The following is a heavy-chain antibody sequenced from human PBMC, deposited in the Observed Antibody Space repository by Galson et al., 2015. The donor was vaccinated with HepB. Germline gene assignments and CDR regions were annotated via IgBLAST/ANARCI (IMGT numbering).Heavy chain of an antibody. J-gene: IGHJ3*02. CDR2: INHRGIT. V-gene: IGHV4-34*01. Sequence: ETLSLTCAVYGGSFSDFYWSWIRQPPGRGLEWIGEINHRGITNHNPSLKSRVTISVDRSKNQFSLKLTSVTAADPAVYYCARSINGKYAFDMWGQGTMVTVSS. CDR1: GGSFSDFY. CDR3: ARSINGKYAFDM. D-gene: IGHD5-12*01.